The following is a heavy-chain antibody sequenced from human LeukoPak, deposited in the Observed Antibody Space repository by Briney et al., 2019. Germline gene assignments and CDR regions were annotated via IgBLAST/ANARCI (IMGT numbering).Heavy chain of an antibody. CDR3: AKESGYCSSTSCFADAFDI. J-gene: IGHJ3*02. Sequence: GGSRRLSCAASGFAFSSYGMHWGRQAPGKGLKWVAVICYDGSNKYYADSLKGRLTISRDNSKNTLYLPMNSLRAEDTAVYYCAKESGYCSSTSCFADAFDIWGHGTMVTVSS. CDR1: GFAFSSYG. V-gene: IGHV3-33*06. CDR2: ICYDGSNK. D-gene: IGHD2-2*01.